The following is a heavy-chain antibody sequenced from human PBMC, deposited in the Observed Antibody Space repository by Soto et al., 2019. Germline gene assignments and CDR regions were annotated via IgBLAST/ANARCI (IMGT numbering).Heavy chain of an antibody. CDR1: GFTFSSYG. Sequence: GGSLRLSCAASGFTFSSYGMHWVRQAPGKGLKWVAVIWYDGSNKYYADSVKGRFSISRDKSKSTLYLQMNCLRAEDTAVYYCARQKSYSSSWYEDYYYGMDVWGQGTTVTV. CDR2: IWYDGSNK. J-gene: IGHJ6*02. CDR3: ARQKSYSSSWYEDYYYGMDV. V-gene: IGHV3-33*01. D-gene: IGHD6-13*01.